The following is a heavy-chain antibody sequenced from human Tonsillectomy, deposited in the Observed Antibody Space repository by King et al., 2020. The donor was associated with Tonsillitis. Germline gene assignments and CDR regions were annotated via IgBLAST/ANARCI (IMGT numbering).Heavy chain of an antibody. J-gene: IGHJ4*02. CDR2: SSGRGGST. CDR3: AKHVQDSWSVYDY. CDR1: GFTFSSYA. D-gene: IGHD6-13*01. Sequence: VQLVESGGGLVQPGGSLRLSCAASGFTFSSYAMSGVRQAPGKGLEWGAASSGRGGSTYYADSVKGRFTISRDNSKNTLYLQMNSLRAEDTAVYYCAKHVQDSWSVYDYWGQGTLVTVSS. V-gene: IGHV3-23*04.